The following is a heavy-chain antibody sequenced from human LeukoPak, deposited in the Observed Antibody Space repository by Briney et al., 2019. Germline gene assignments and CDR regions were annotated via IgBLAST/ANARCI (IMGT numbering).Heavy chain of an antibody. Sequence: PSETLSLTCAVYGGSFSGYYWSWIRQPPGKGLEWIGEINHSGSTNYNPSLKSRVTISVDTSKNQFSLKLSSVTAADTAVYYCARRDYGSGSHYKSFRDWGQGTLVTVSS. D-gene: IGHD3-10*01. CDR1: GGSFSGYY. CDR3: ARRDYGSGSHYKSFRD. V-gene: IGHV4-34*01. CDR2: INHSGST. J-gene: IGHJ4*02.